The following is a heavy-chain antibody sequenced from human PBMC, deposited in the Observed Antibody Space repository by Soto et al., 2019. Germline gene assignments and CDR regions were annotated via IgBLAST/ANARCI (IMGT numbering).Heavy chain of an antibody. D-gene: IGHD3-3*01. Sequence: QVQLVQSGAEVKKPGASVKVSCKASGYTFTSYGISWVRQAPGQGLEWMGWISAYNGNTNYAQKLQGRVTMTTDTSTSTAYMELRSLRSDDTAVYYCASVKSLYDFWSGYYTERWFDPWGQGTLVTVSS. V-gene: IGHV1-18*01. CDR3: ASVKSLYDFWSGYYTERWFDP. J-gene: IGHJ5*02. CDR2: ISAYNGNT. CDR1: GYTFTSYG.